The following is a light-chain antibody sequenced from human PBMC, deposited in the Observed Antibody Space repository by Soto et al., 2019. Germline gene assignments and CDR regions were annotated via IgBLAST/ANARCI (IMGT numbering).Light chain of an antibody. Sequence: IVFSQSPGTLYLSPGEIVTLSFMANQSISNNHFARYQQNPGQAPRLHIHGTSTGATGIPDRFSGSGSGTDFNLTLSRLATEAFAVNYCEYYGYSITFGGGTKVDIK. CDR3: EYYGYSIT. CDR1: QSISNNH. J-gene: IGKJ4*01. CDR2: GTS. V-gene: IGKV3-20*01.